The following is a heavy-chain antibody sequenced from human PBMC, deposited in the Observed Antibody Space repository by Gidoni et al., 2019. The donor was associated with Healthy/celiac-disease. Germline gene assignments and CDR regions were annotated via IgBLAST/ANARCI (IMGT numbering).Heavy chain of an antibody. CDR3: ARAYYDFWSGYFGREAFDI. V-gene: IGHV3-7*04. CDR1: GFPFGSLW. CDR2: IKQYGSEK. J-gene: IGHJ3*02. Sequence: EVQLVESGGGLVQPGGSLRLSCAASGFPFGSLWISWGPKAPGKGLEWVANIKQYGSEKYYVDSVKGLFTISRDNAKNSLYLQMNSLRAEDTAVYYCARAYYDFWSGYFGREAFDIWGQGTMVTVSS. D-gene: IGHD3-3*01.